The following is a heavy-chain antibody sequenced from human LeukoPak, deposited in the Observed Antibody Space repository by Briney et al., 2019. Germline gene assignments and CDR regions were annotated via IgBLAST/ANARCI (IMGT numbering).Heavy chain of an antibody. CDR3: ARHFDHPTAYFDS. V-gene: IGHV4-39*01. D-gene: IGHD1-14*01. J-gene: IGHJ4*02. Sequence: PSETLSLTCTVTSGPISSGDYYWSWLRQPPGKGLEWIASVYSGGMTFYSPSLKSRLTISADTSRNHFSLRLSSVTAADTALYFCARHFDHPTAYFDSWGQGSLVTVSS. CDR2: VYSGGMT. CDR1: SGPISSGDYY.